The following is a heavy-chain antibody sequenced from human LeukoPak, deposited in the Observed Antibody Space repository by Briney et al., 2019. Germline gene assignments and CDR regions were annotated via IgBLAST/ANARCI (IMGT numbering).Heavy chain of an antibody. Sequence: GGSLRLSCAASGFTFSSYWMHWVRQAPGKGLVWVSRINSDGSSTRYADSVKGRFTISRDNAKNTLYLQMNSLRAEDTAVYYCARGSYYDSSGYYPTDYWGQGTLVTVSS. CDR2: INSDGSST. CDR3: ARGSYYDSSGYYPTDY. V-gene: IGHV3-74*01. J-gene: IGHJ4*02. D-gene: IGHD3-22*01. CDR1: GFTFSSYW.